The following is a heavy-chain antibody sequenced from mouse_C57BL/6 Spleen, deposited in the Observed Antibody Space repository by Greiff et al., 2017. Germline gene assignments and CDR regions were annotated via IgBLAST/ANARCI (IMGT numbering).Heavy chain of an antibody. D-gene: IGHD1-1*01. J-gene: IGHJ4*01. CDR2: IYPGSGNT. CDR3: ASSNYYGLMDY. V-gene: IGHV1-76*01. Sequence: VQLQQSGAELVRPGASVKLSCKASGYTFTDYYINWVKQRPGQGLEWIARIYPGSGNTYYNEKFKGKATLTAEKSSSTAYMQLSSLTSEDSAVYFCASSNYYGLMDYWGQGTSVTVSS. CDR1: GYTFTDYY.